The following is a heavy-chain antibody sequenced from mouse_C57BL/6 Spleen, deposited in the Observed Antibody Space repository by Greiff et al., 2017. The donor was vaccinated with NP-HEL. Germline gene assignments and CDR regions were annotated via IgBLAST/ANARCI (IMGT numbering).Heavy chain of an antibody. V-gene: IGHV1-64*01. D-gene: IGHD2-4*01. CDR2: IHPNSGST. CDR3: ARSGNYDYAYYFDY. CDR1: GYTFTSYW. J-gene: IGHJ2*01. Sequence: QVQLQQPGAELVKPGASVKLSCKASGYTFTSYWMHWVKQRPGQGLEWIGMIHPNSGSTNYNEKFKSKATLTVDKSSSTAYMQLSSLTSEDSAVYYCARSGNYDYAYYFDYWGQGTTLTVSS.